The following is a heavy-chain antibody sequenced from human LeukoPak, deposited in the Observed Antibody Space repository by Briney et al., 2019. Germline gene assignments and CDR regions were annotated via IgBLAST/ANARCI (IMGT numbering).Heavy chain of an antibody. Sequence: GGSLRLSCAASGLTFSSYSMNWVRQAPGKGLEWVSSISSSSSYIYYADSVKGRFTISRDNAENSLYLQMNSLRAEDTAVYYCARDGGLTQTPDYWGQGTLVTVSS. CDR1: GLTFSSYS. J-gene: IGHJ4*02. CDR3: ARDGGLTQTPDY. V-gene: IGHV3-21*01. CDR2: ISSSSSYI. D-gene: IGHD3-16*01.